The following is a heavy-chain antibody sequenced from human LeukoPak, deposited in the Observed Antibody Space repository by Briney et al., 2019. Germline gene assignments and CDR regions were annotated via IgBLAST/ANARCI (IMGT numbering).Heavy chain of an antibody. V-gene: IGHV3-11*01. CDR3: ARYDTSGYYPDF. J-gene: IGHJ4*02. D-gene: IGHD3-22*01. CDR1: GFTFNDYY. CDR2: ISGSENTI. Sequence: PGGSLRLSCTASGFTFNDYYMSWIRQAPGKGPEWLSYISGSENTIYYADSVRGRFTISMDNAKNSLSLQMNSLRAEDTALYYCARYDTSGYYPDFWGQGTLLTVSS.